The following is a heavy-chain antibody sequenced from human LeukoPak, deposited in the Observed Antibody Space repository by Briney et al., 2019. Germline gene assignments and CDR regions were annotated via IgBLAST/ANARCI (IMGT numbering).Heavy chain of an antibody. V-gene: IGHV4-59*08. CDR1: GGSTSHYY. J-gene: IGHJ1*01. D-gene: IGHD4-17*01. CDR3: ARLAGRTVTSNYFRH. CDR2: IYYSGDT. Sequence: NPSETLSLTCTVSGGSTSHYYWNWLRQPPGKGLEWIGYIYYSGDTAYNPSLKSRVSISLDTSNNQFSLKLTSVTAADTAVYYCARLAGRTVTSNYFRHWGQGTLVTVSS.